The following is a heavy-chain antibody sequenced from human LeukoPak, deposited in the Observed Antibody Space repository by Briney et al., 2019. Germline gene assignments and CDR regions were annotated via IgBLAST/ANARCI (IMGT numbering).Heavy chain of an antibody. CDR3: ARGRVRGLKFDY. J-gene: IGHJ4*02. V-gene: IGHV3-7*01. Sequence: GGSLRLSCAASGFTFSSYAMSWVRQAPGKGLEWVANIKQDGSEKYYVDSVKGRFTISRDNAKNSLYLQMNSLRAEDTAVYYCARGRVRGLKFDYWGQGTLVTVSS. CDR2: IKQDGSEK. CDR1: GFTFSSYA. D-gene: IGHD3-10*01.